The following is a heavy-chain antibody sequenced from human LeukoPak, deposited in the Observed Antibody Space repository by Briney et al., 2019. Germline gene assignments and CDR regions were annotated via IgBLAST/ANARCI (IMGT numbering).Heavy chain of an antibody. J-gene: IGHJ6*03. V-gene: IGHV4-39*07. CDR1: GGSISSGDYY. D-gene: IGHD3-10*01. CDR3: ARDFGDYGSGSYYYYYYYMDV. Sequence: KSSETLSLTCTVSGGSISSGDYYWGWIRQPPGKGLEWIGRIYSSGSTNYNPSLKSRVTMSVDTSKNQFSLKLSSVTAADTAVYYCARDFGDYGSGSYYYYYYYMDVWGKGTTVTVSS. CDR2: IYSSGST.